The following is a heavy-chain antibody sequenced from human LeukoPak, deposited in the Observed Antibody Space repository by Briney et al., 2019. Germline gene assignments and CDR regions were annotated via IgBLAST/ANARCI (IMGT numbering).Heavy chain of an antibody. CDR2: INPNSGGT. D-gene: IGHD5-24*01. J-gene: IGHJ4*02. CDR1: GYTFTDYY. CDR3: ARGIEMATIGDC. V-gene: IGHV1-2*02. Sequence: ASVKVSCKASGYTFTDYYMHWARQAPGQGLEWMGWINPNSGGTNYAQRFQGRVTMTRDTSISTVYMELSRLRSDDTAVYYCARGIEMATIGDCWGQGTLVTVSS.